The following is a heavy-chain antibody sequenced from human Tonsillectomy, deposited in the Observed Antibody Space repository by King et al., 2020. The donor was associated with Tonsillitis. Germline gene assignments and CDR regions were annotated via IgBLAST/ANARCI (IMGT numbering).Heavy chain of an antibody. V-gene: IGHV3-30*01. D-gene: IGHD1-7*01. CDR2: ISYDGYNK. J-gene: IGHJ6*03. CDR1: GFAFSSYA. Sequence: VQLVESGGGVVQPGRSLRLSCAASGFAFSSYAMHWVRQAPGKGLEWLSFISYDGYNKYYADSVKGRFTISRDNSKNTLYLQMNSLRPEDTAVYYCAGWRWNYGFYYYYYMDVWGTGTTVTVSS. CDR3: AGWRWNYGFYYYYYMDV.